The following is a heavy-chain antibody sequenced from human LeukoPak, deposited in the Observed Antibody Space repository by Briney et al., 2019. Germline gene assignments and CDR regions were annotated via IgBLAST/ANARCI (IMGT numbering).Heavy chain of an antibody. V-gene: IGHV4-61*01. D-gene: IGHD6-19*01. J-gene: IGHJ5*01. CDR2: IYYSGNT. CDR1: GGSVDSGSSH. Sequence: PSETLSLTCTVSGGSVDSGSSHWVWIRQPPGRGLEWIGYIYYSGNTNYNPSLESRVTISLDTSKNQFSLRLNSVTAADTAVYYCARLGGSGWFDSWGRGTLVTVSS. CDR3: ARLGGSGWFDS.